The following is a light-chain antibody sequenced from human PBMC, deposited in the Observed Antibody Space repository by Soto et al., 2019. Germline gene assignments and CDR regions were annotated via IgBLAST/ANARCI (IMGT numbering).Light chain of an antibody. Sequence: EIVMTQSPAILSVSPGERATLSCRASQTVAKNLAWYQQKPGQPPRLLIYGASTRATGVPARFSGSGSGTEFPLTTTSLQSEDFAIYAGQQYNTWPPPSESVGPGTKVDIK. CDR3: QQYNTWPPPSES. V-gene: IGKV3D-15*01. CDR1: QTVAKN. J-gene: IGKJ3*01. CDR2: GAS.